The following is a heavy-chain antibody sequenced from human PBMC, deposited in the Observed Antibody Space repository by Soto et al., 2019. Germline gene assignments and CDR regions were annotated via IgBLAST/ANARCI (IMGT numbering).Heavy chain of an antibody. D-gene: IGHD4-17*01. CDR3: AHPRGYGVFDAVDI. CDR2: ISSSGGTT. Sequence: GGSLRLSCAASGFIFSTYAMNWVRQAPGEGLEWVSAISSSGGTTFYAESVRGRFTISRDNSVNTLYLQMSSLRTEDTAVYYCAHPRGYGVFDAVDIWGQGTMVTVSS. J-gene: IGHJ3*02. V-gene: IGHV3-23*01. CDR1: GFIFSTYA.